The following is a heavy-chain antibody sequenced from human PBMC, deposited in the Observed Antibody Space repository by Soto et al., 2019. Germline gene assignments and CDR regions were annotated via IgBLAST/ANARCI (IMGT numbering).Heavy chain of an antibody. CDR3: AREGDYSSSWYEWWFDP. J-gene: IGHJ5*02. CDR1: GGSISSGGYY. D-gene: IGHD6-13*01. CDR2: IYYSGST. Sequence: QVQLQESGPGLVKPSQTLSLTCTVSGGSISSGGYYWSWIRQHPGKGLEWIGYIYYSGSTYYNPSLKSRVTIAVDTSKNQFSLKLSSVTAADTAVYYCAREGDYSSSWYEWWFDPWGQGTLVTVSS. V-gene: IGHV4-31*03.